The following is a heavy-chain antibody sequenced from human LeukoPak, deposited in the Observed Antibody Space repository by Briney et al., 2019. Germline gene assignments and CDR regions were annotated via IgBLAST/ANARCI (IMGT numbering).Heavy chain of an antibody. CDR1: GGSISSYY. D-gene: IGHD3-10*01. CDR2: IYYSGST. J-gene: IGHJ2*01. Sequence: SETLSLTCTVSGGSISSYYWSWIRQPPGKGLEWIGYIYYSGSTNYNPSLKSRVTISVDTSKNQFSLKLSSVTAADTAVYYCARVLGGPPAGWYFDLWGRDTLVTVSS. CDR3: ARVLGGPPAGWYFDL. V-gene: IGHV4-59*01.